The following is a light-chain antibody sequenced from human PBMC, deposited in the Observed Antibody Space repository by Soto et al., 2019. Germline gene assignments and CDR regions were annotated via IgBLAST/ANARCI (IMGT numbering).Light chain of an antibody. V-gene: IGKV1-39*01. Sequence: DIQMTQSPSSLSASVGDRVTITCRASQYINNYLNWYQQKPGKAPNLLIYTASSLQGGVPSSFSGSGSGTDFTLTISSLQPEDFATYYCQQSYSTPWTFGQGTKVEIK. CDR2: TAS. J-gene: IGKJ1*01. CDR3: QQSYSTPWT. CDR1: QYINNY.